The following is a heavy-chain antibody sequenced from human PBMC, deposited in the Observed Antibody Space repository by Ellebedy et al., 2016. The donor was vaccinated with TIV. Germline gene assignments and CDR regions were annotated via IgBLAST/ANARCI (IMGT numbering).Heavy chain of an antibody. CDR1: GGSLISGDNY. J-gene: IGHJ4*02. D-gene: IGHD3-9*01. CDR2: IYYSGST. V-gene: IGHV4-31*03. Sequence: SETLSLXCSVSGGSLISGDNYWSWIRQHPGKGLEWIGYIYYSGSTYYNPSLKSRVTISVDTSKNQFSLKLSSVTAADTAVYFCARAVYSDILTGHYYFDYWGQGTLVTVSS. CDR3: ARAVYSDILTGHYYFDY.